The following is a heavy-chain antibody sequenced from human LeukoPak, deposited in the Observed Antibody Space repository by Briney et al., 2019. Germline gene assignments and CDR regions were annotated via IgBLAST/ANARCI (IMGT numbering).Heavy chain of an antibody. D-gene: IGHD4-23*01. V-gene: IGHV1-69*04. J-gene: IGHJ4*02. CDR1: GGTFSSYA. CDR2: IIPIFGMV. Sequence: SVKVSCKASGGTFSSYAISWVRQAPGQGLEWMGRIIPIFGMVNYAQKFQGRVTITADKSTSTAYMELSSLRSEDTAVYYCARDYGGNPIFDYWGQGTLVIVSS. CDR3: ARDYGGNPIFDY.